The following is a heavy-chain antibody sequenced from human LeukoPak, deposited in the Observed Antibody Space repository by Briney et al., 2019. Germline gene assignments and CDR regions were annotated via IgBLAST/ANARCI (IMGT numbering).Heavy chain of an antibody. J-gene: IGHJ6*02. Sequence: SETLSLTCTVSGGSISSTNYYWGWIRQPPGKGLDWIGNVYYTGSTYYNTSLKSRVTISVDTSKNQFSLELSSVTAADTAVYYCFLPGPYFSNYDVDVWGQGTTVTVSS. CDR1: GGSISSTNYY. V-gene: IGHV4-39*01. CDR2: VYYTGST. D-gene: IGHD2/OR15-2a*01. CDR3: FLPGPYFSNYDVDV.